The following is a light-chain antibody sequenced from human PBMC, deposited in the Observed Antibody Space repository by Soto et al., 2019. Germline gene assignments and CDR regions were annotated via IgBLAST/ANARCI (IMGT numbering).Light chain of an antibody. J-gene: IGKJ3*01. CDR1: QSVLYSANNRNY. Sequence: DIVMTQSPDSLAVSLGERATINCKSSQSVLYSANNRNYLAWYQQKPGQPPKLLIYWASTRQSGVPDRFSGSGSGTDFTLSISSLQAEDVAVYYCQQDYNTLISFGPGTKVDIK. CDR2: WAS. V-gene: IGKV4-1*01. CDR3: QQDYNTLIS.